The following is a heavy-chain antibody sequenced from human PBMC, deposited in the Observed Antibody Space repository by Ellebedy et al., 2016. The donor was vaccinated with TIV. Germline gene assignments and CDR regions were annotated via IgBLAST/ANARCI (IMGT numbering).Heavy chain of an antibody. CDR3: ARAHPSVYSLFDH. CDR1: GGSINGYY. D-gene: IGHD2-15*01. CDR2: IYYSGST. Sequence: MPSETLSLTCTVSGGSINGYYWSWVRQPPGKGLDWIGYIYYSGSTNYNPSLKSRVTMSVDTSKNHISLKLRSVTAADTAVYYCARAHPSVYSLFDHWGQGTLVTVSS. J-gene: IGHJ4*02. V-gene: IGHV4-59*08.